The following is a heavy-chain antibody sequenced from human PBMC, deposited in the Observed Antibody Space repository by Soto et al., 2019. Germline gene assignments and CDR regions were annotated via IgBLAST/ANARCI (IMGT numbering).Heavy chain of an antibody. CDR3: ARDYGDYAIDY. D-gene: IGHD4-17*01. J-gene: IGHJ4*02. CDR1: GFTFSSYS. V-gene: IGHV3-48*01. CDR2: ISSSSSTI. Sequence: EVQLVESGGGLVQPGGSLRLSCAASGFTFSSYSMNWVRQAPGKGLEWVSYISSSSSTIYYADSVKGRFTISRDNAKNSLYPQMNSLRAEDTAVYYCARDYGDYAIDYWGQGTLVTVSS.